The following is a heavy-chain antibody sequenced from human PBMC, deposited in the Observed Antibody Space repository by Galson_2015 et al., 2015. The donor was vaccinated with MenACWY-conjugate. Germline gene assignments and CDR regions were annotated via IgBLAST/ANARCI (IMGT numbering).Heavy chain of an antibody. D-gene: IGHD2-15*01. CDR2: IGTAGDT. CDR1: GFTFSSYD. V-gene: IGHV3-13*04. J-gene: IGHJ4*02. CDR3: ARGPTQYCSGGSCTVFDY. Sequence: SLRLSCAASGFTFSSYDMHWVRQATGKGLEWVSAIGTAGDTYYPGSVKGRFTISRENAKNSLYLQMNSLRAGDTAVYYCARGPTQYCSGGSCTVFDYWGQGTLVTVSS.